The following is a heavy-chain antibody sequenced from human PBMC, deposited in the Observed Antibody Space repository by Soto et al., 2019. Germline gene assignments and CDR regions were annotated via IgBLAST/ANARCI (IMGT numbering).Heavy chain of an antibody. Sequence: QVQLVESGGGVVQPGRSLRLSCEASGFTLSNYVLWWVRQAPGKGLEWVAAISSDGNDKHYTDSVKGRFTIFRDSSKDTLYLQMDSLRVEETAVYYCARAIGSSGVCGWFDPWGQGTLVTVSS. J-gene: IGHJ5*02. V-gene: IGHV3-30-3*01. D-gene: IGHD6-19*01. CDR2: ISSDGNDK. CDR1: GFTLSNYV. CDR3: ARAIGSSGVCGWFDP.